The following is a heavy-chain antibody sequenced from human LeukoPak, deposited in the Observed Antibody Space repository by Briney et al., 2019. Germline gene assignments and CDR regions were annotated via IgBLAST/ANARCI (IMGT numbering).Heavy chain of an antibody. D-gene: IGHD3-3*01. J-gene: IGHJ4*02. CDR1: GGSITIHY. CDR2: INHSGST. CDR3: ARGSTIFGGLDY. V-gene: IGHV4-34*01. Sequence: PSETLSLTCTVSGGSITIHYWSWIRQPPGKGLEWIGEINHSGSTNYNPSLKSRVTISVDTPKNQFTLKLSSVTAADTAVYYCARGSTIFGGLDYWGQGTLVTVSS.